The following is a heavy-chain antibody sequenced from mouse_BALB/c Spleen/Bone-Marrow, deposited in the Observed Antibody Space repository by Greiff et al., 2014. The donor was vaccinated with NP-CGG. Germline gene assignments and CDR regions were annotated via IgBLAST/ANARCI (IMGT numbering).Heavy chain of an antibody. CDR3: ARLEGNDGSTFAY. V-gene: IGHV1-61*01. CDR2: IHPSDTET. CDR1: GYSFTSYW. Sequence: VQLQQSGAELVRPGASVKLSRKASGYSFTSYWMNWVKQRPGQGLEWIGMIHPSDTETRLNQRFKDKATLTVDKSSSTAYMQLSSPTSEDSAVYYCARLEGNDGSTFAYWGQGTLVTVSA. J-gene: IGHJ3*01. D-gene: IGHD1-1*01.